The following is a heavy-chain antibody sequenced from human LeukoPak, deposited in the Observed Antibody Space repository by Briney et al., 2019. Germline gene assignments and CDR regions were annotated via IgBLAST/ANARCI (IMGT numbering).Heavy chain of an antibody. D-gene: IGHD3-16*01. CDR3: MRGSYGDFY. V-gene: IGHV3-30-3*01. J-gene: IGHJ4*02. Sequence: GGSLRLSCAASGFTFSSSAMHWVRQAPGKGLEWVAVISYDESQKYYTDSVKGRFTIFRDNSRNTLFLQMNTLRVEDTSVYYCMRGSYGDFYWGRGTLVTVSS. CDR2: ISYDESQK. CDR1: GFTFSSSA.